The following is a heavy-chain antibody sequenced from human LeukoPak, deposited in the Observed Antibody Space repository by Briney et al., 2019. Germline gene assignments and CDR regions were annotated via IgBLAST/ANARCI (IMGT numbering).Heavy chain of an antibody. Sequence: SETLSLTCTVSGGSISSGSYYWSWIRPPAGKGLEWIGRIYTSGSTNYNPSLESRVTISVDTSKNQFSLKLSSVTAADTAVYYCVTSTYSSGWYNWFDPWGQGTLVTVSS. CDR3: VTSTYSSGWYNWFDP. V-gene: IGHV4-61*02. CDR2: IYTSGST. D-gene: IGHD6-19*01. J-gene: IGHJ5*02. CDR1: GGSISSGSYY.